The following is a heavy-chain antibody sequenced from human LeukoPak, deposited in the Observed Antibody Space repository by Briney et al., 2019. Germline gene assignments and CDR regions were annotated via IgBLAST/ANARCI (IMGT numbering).Heavy chain of an antibody. V-gene: IGHV3-48*04. Sequence: GGSLRLSCAASGFTFSSYSMNWVRQAPGKGLEWVSYISSSSSTIYYADSVKGRFTISRDNAKNSLYLQMNSLRAEDTAVYYCAKEESIAVAGGAGYWGQGTLVTVSS. CDR2: ISSSSSTI. D-gene: IGHD6-19*01. CDR3: AKEESIAVAGGAGY. CDR1: GFTFSSYS. J-gene: IGHJ4*02.